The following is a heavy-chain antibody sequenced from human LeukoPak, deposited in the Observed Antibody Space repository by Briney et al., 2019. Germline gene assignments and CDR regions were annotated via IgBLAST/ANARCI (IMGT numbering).Heavy chain of an antibody. Sequence: SGGSLRLSCAASGFTFSSYWVSWVRQAPGKGLEWVANIKQDGSAKYYVDSVKGRFTISRDNAKNSLYLQMDSLRVEDAAVYYCARDLLNYYDSSGYYPLDYWGQGTLVTVSS. CDR3: ARDLLNYYDSSGYYPLDY. CDR1: GFTFSSYW. CDR2: IKQDGSAK. D-gene: IGHD3-22*01. V-gene: IGHV3-7*01. J-gene: IGHJ4*02.